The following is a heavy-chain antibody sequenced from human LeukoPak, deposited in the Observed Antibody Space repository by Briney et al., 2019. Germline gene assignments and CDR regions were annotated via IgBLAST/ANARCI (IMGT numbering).Heavy chain of an antibody. CDR2: IYYRGST. V-gene: IGHV4-59*01. CDR3: AGESGNDYYFDC. CDR1: GGSISRYY. D-gene: IGHD5-12*01. Sequence: SETLSLTCTVSGGSISRYYWNWIRQPPGKGLEWIGNIYYRGSTNHNPSLKSRATISVDPSKNQFSLKLTSVTAADTAVYYCAGESGNDYYFDCWGQGTLVTVSS. J-gene: IGHJ4*02.